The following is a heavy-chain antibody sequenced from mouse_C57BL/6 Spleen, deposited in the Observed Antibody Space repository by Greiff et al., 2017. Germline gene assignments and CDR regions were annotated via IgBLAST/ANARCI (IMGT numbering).Heavy chain of an antibody. CDR2: IDPSDSYT. CDR1: GYTFTSYW. D-gene: IGHD3-2*02. CDR3: ARDSSGPDY. V-gene: IGHV1-69*01. Sequence: QVHVKQPGAELVMPGASVKLSCKASGYTFTSYWMHWVKQRPGQGLEWIGEIDPSDSYTNYNQKFKGKSTLTVDKSSSTAYMQLSSLTSEDSAVYYCARDSSGPDYWGQGTTLTVSS. J-gene: IGHJ2*01.